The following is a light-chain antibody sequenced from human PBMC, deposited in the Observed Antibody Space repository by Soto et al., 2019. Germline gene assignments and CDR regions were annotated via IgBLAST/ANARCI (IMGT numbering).Light chain of an antibody. CDR2: AAS. J-gene: IGKJ5*01. CDR3: QKYNSAPHT. V-gene: IGKV1-27*01. CDR1: QCISNY. Sequence: DIQMTQSPSSLSASLGDRVTITCRASQCISNYLACYQQKPVKVPKLLIYAASTLQSGVPSRFSGSGSGTDFTLTISSLQPEDVATYYCQKYNSAPHTFGQGTRLEIK.